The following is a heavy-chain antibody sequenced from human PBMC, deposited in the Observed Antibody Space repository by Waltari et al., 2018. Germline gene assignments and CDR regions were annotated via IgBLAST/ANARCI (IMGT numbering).Heavy chain of an antibody. V-gene: IGHV3-21*01. J-gene: IGHJ6*02. CDR1: GFTFSSYR. CDR2: ISSSSSYI. CDR3: ASARPNRRISSSWYWGYNGMDV. Sequence: EVQLVESGGGLVKPGGSLRLSCAASGFTFSSYRMNWVRQAPGKGLEWVSSISSSSSYIYYADSVKGRFTISRDNAKNSLYLQMNSLRAEDTAVYYCASARPNRRISSSWYWGYNGMDVWGQGTTVTVSS. D-gene: IGHD6-13*01.